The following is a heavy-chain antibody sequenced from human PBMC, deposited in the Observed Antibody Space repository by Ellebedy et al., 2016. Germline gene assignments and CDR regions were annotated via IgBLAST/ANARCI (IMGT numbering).Heavy chain of an antibody. V-gene: IGHV1-18*01. CDR3: ARYYDILTGYYNCDY. D-gene: IGHD3-9*01. J-gene: IGHJ4*02. CDR2: VRPNNGYT. CDR1: GGTFSSYA. Sequence: ASVKVSCXASGGTFSSYAISWVRQAPGQGLEWMGWVRPNNGYTNYAQKLQGRVTMTTDTSTSTAYMELRSLRSDDTAVYYCARYYDILTGYYNCDYWGQGTLVTVSS.